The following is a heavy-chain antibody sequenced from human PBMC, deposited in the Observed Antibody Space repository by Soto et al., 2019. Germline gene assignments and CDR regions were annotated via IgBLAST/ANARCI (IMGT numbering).Heavy chain of an antibody. CDR1: GGSISPYY. D-gene: IGHD1-26*01. V-gene: IGHV4-59*01. J-gene: IGHJ4*02. CDR2: FSYSGRT. CDR3: SRYSGTYYVY. Sequence: QVQLQESGPGLVKPSETLSLTCSVSGGSISPYYWTWIRQSPGKGLEWIGFFSYSGRTSYNPSRKSRVSISVDTSRSQFSLKLSFVTAADAAVYFCSRYSGTYYVYWGQGALVTVSS.